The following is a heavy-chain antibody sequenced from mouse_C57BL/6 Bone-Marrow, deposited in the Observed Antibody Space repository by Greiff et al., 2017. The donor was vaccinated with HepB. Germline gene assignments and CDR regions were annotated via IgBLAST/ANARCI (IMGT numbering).Heavy chain of an antibody. CDR1: GFTFSSYA. CDR3: ARDREPYAMDD. J-gene: IGHJ4*01. V-gene: IGHV5-4*01. CDR2: ISDGGSYT. D-gene: IGHD3-3*01. Sequence: EVMLVESGGGLVKPGGSLKLSCAASGFTFSSYAMSWVRQTPEKRLEWVATISDGGSYTYYPDNVKGRFTISRDNAKTNLYLQMSHLKSEDTAMYYCARDREPYAMDDWGQGTSVTVSS.